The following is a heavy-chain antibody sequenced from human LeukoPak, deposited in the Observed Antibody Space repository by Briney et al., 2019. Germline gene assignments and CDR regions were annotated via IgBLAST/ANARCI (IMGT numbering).Heavy chain of an antibody. J-gene: IGHJ4*02. D-gene: IGHD1-26*01. Sequence: SETLSLTCTVSGASISSYYWSLVRQPPGKGLEWIGYIHYGGSTNYNPSLKSRVTISVDTSKNQFSLNLNSVTAADTALYYCACGTYYYFDYWGQGTLVTVSS. CDR1: GASISSYY. CDR3: ACGTYYYFDY. V-gene: IGHV4-59*01. CDR2: IHYGGST.